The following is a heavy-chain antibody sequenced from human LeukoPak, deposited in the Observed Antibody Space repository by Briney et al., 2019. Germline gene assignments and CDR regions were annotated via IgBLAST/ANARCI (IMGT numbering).Heavy chain of an antibody. CDR3: ARGRYSYGYWVGFFDY. J-gene: IGHJ4*02. D-gene: IGHD5-18*01. V-gene: IGHV1-2*02. Sequence: AASVKVSCKASGHTFTGYYMHWVRQAPGQGLEWMGWINPNSGGTNYAQKFQGGVTMTRDTSISTAYMELSRLRSDDTAVYYCARGRYSYGYWVGFFDYWGQGTLVTVSS. CDR1: GHTFTGYY. CDR2: INPNSGGT.